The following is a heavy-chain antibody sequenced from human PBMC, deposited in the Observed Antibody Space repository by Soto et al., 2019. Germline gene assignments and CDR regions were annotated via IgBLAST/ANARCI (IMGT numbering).Heavy chain of an antibody. CDR1: GGTFSSYT. J-gene: IGHJ3*02. V-gene: IGHV1-69*08. D-gene: IGHD3-10*01. Sequence: QVQLVQSGAEVKKPGSSVKVSCKASGGTFSSYTISWERQAPGQGLEWMGRIIPILGIANYAQKFQGRVTITADKSTSTAYMELSSLRAEAAAVYYCARDTTLVRGCHEGIWGQRTMVTVSS. CDR2: IIPILGIA. CDR3: ARDTTLVRGCHEGI.